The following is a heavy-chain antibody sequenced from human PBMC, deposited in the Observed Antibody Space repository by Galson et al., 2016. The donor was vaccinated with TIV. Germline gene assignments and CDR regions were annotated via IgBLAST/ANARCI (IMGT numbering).Heavy chain of an antibody. V-gene: IGHV5-51*01. CDR3: ARLPISYSRSWYHFDY. D-gene: IGHD6-13*01. Sequence: QSGAEVKKPGESLKISCQGSGYSFTSYWIGWVRQMPGKGLEWMGAIYPGDSETRYRPSFPGQVTISADKSTSTAHLQWISLKAPDSAMYYCARLPISYSRSWYHFDYWGQGTLFTVSS. CDR2: IYPGDSET. CDR1: GYSFTSYW. J-gene: IGHJ4*02.